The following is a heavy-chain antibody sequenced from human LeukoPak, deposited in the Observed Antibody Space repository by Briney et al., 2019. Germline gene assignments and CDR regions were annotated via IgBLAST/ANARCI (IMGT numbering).Heavy chain of an antibody. V-gene: IGHV3-21*01. CDR1: GFTFSSYS. CDR3: ARSIGAAYFDN. Sequence: PGGSLRLSCAGSGFTFSSYSMNWVRQAPGKGLEWVSFISSGSNDIYYADSVKGRFTISRDNAKNSLYLEMNSLRAEDTAVYYCARSIGAAYFDNWGQGVLVTVSS. J-gene: IGHJ4*02. D-gene: IGHD6-13*01. CDR2: ISSGSNDI.